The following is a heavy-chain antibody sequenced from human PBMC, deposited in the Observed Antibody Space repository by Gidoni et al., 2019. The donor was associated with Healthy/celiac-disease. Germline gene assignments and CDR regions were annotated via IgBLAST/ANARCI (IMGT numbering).Heavy chain of an antibody. Sequence: QVQLQQWGAGLLKPSETLSLTCAVYGGSFSGYYWSWIRQPPGKGLEWIGEINHSGSTNYNPSLKSRVTISVDTSKNQFSLKLSSVTAADTAVYYCASRVSPLYGSVPDWGQGTLVTVSS. J-gene: IGHJ4*02. CDR1: GGSFSGYY. CDR2: INHSGST. CDR3: ASRVSPLYGSVPD. D-gene: IGHD3-10*01. V-gene: IGHV4-34*01.